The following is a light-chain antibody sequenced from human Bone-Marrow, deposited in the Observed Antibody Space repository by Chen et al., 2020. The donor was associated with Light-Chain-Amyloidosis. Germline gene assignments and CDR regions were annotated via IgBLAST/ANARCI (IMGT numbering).Light chain of an antibody. CDR2: EVS. J-gene: IGLJ1*01. V-gene: IGLV2-14*01. CDR1: SSDIGGCDQ. CDR3: SSCSSSSTAFV. Sequence: QSALTQPASVSDSPGQSITISCTGTSSDIGGCDQVSWYQQHPGKAPKLIISEVSSRPSGVSHRCSGSKSDNTASLTISGLQPEDEADYYCSSCSSSSTAFVFGTGTKVTVL.